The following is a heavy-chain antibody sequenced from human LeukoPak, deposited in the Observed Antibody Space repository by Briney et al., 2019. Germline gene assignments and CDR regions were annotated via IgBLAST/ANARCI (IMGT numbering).Heavy chain of an antibody. Sequence: QPGGSLRLSCAASGFTFSSYGMHWVRQAPGKGLEWVAVISYDGSNKYYADSVKGRFTISRDNSKNTLYLQMNSLRAEDTAVYYCAKEIGWDYGDYEPYYYGMDVWGQGTTVTVSS. J-gene: IGHJ6*02. CDR3: AKEIGWDYGDYEPYYYGMDV. CDR1: GFTFSSYG. CDR2: ISYDGSNK. V-gene: IGHV3-30*18. D-gene: IGHD4-17*01.